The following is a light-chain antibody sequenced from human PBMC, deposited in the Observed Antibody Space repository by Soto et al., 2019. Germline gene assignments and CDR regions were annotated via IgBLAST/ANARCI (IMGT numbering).Light chain of an antibody. Sequence: EIVMTQSPVTLSVSPGESATLSCMASQSVGSNLAWYQQRPGQAPRLLIYGASTRATGIPVRFSGSGSGTDFTLTISRLEPEDFAVYYCQQYGSSPPITFGQGTRLEI. J-gene: IGKJ5*01. V-gene: IGKV3-20*01. CDR1: QSVGSN. CDR3: QQYGSSPPIT. CDR2: GAS.